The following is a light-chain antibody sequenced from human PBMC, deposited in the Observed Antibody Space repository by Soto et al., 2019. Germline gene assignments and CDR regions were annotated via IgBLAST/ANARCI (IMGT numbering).Light chain of an antibody. J-gene: IGKJ5*01. Sequence: EIVLTQSPATLYLSPGQRATLSCRASQSVDTYLAWYHQKPGQAPSLLIYDASKRATGIPARFSGSGSGTDFTLTISSLVPEDFAVYYCQQRDNWPTFGQGTRLEIK. CDR2: DAS. CDR3: QQRDNWPT. CDR1: QSVDTY. V-gene: IGKV3-11*01.